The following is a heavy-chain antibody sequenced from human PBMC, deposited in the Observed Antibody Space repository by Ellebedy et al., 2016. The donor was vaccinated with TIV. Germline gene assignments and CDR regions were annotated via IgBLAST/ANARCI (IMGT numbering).Heavy chain of an antibody. CDR3: ARASAGLDY. D-gene: IGHD6-13*01. CDR2: ISYDGSNK. CDR1: GFTFSSYV. J-gene: IGHJ4*02. V-gene: IGHV3-30-3*01. Sequence: GESLKISCAASGFTFSSYVMHWVRQAPGKGLEWVTLISYDGSNKYYADSVKGRFTISRDNSKNTLYLQMNSLRAEDTAVYYCARASAGLDYWGQGTLVTVSS.